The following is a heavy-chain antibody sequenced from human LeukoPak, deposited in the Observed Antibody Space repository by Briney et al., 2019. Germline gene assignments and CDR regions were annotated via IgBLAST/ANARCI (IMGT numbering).Heavy chain of an antibody. V-gene: IGHV3-48*02. CDR3: VRDDRTY. J-gene: IGHJ4*02. CDR2: ISSRSTII. CDR1: GFTFSNFA. Sequence: LPGGSLRLSCAASGFTFSNFAMNWVHQAPGKGLEWLSYISSRSTIIYYADSVKGRFTISRDNAKNSLYLQINSLRDEDTAVYYCVRDDRTYWGQGTLVTVSS.